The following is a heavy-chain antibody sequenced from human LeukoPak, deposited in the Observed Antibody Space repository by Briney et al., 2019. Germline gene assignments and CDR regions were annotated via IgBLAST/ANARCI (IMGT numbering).Heavy chain of an antibody. J-gene: IGHJ5*02. Sequence: SETLSLTCTVSGGSISNYYWSWIRQPPGKGLEWIGYIYYSGSTNYNPSLKSRVTISVDTSKNQFSLKLSSVTAADTAVYYCARVYSNYEGWFDPWGQGTLVTVSS. D-gene: IGHD4-11*01. V-gene: IGHV4-59*01. CDR3: ARVYSNYEGWFDP. CDR2: IYYSGST. CDR1: GGSISNYY.